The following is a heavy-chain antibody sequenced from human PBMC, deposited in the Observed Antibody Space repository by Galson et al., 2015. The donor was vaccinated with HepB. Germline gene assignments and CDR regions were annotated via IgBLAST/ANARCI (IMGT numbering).Heavy chain of an antibody. D-gene: IGHD6-13*01. J-gene: IGHJ5*02. CDR1: GYTLTELS. V-gene: IGHV1-24*01. Sequence: SVKVSCKVSGYTLTELSMHWVRQAPGKGLEWMGGFDPEDGETIYAQKFQGRVTMTEDTSTDTAYMELSSLRSEDTAVYYCATAIAAAGNWFDPWGQGTLVTVSS. CDR2: FDPEDGET. CDR3: ATAIAAAGNWFDP.